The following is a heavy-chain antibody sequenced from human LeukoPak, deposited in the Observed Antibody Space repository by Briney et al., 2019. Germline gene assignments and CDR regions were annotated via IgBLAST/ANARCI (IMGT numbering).Heavy chain of an antibody. CDR2: IYYSGST. V-gene: IGHV4-39*01. CDR1: GGSISSSSYY. J-gene: IGHJ5*02. Sequence: SETLSLTCTVSGGSISSSSYYWGWIRQPPGKGLEWIGSIYYSGSTYYNPSLKSRVTISVDTSKNQFSLKLSSVTAADTAVYYRARHVLQLASSVWFDPWGQGTLVTVSS. D-gene: IGHD2-2*01. CDR3: ARHVLQLASSVWFDP.